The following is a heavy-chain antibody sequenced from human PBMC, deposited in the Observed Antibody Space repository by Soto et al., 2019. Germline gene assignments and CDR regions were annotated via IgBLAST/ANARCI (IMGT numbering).Heavy chain of an antibody. J-gene: IGHJ4*02. V-gene: IGHV4-39*01. D-gene: IGHD3-16*01. Sequence: QLQLQESGPGLVKSSETLSLTCTVSGGSITSRGYQWGWIRQPPGYVLEWLGNSNYSGSSYYNPTLRRRVTISVDTSNNQYSVKLSSVTAADTAVYYCARMYYDRYEHFDYWGQGTLVTVSS. CDR1: GGSITSRGYQ. CDR2: SNYSGSS. CDR3: ARMYYDRYEHFDY.